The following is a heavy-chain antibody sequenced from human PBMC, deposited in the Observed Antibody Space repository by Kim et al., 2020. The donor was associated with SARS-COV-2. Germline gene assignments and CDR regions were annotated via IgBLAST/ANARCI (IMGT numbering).Heavy chain of an antibody. V-gene: IGHV4-59*01. Sequence: KSRVTISVDTAKNQFSLKLSSVTAADTAVYYCASSDILTGYYGVSGYFDLWGRGTLVTVSS. J-gene: IGHJ2*01. CDR3: ASSDILTGYYGVSGYFDL. D-gene: IGHD3-9*01.